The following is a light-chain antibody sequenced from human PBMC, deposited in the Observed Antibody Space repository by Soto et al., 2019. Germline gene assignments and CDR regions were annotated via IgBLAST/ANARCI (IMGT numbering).Light chain of an antibody. V-gene: IGKV1-5*03. CDR3: QHCDSYWT. CDR2: KAS. J-gene: IGKJ1*01. CDR1: QSISNS. Sequence: DIQLTQSPSTLSASVGDRVTITCRASQSISNSLAWYQQQPGKAPKVLIYKASSLESGVPSRFSGSGSGTEFTLTISSLQPDDFATYYCQHCDSYWTFGQGTKVEIK.